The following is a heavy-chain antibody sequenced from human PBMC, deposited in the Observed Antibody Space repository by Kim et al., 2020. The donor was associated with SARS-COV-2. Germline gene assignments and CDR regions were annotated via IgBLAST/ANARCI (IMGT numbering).Heavy chain of an antibody. D-gene: IGHD5-18*01. CDR2: ISGGALNK. J-gene: IGHJ6*02. V-gene: IGHV3-23*01. Sequence: GGSLRLSCVASGFTFDTYAMSWVRQAPGKGLEWVSAISGGALNKFYSDSVRGRFTISRDNSKNTLYLQMNSLRAEDTALYYCAKMGIMDGYNYFYYYAIDVWRQGTRVTVPS. CDR1: GFTFDTYA. CDR3: AKMGIMDGYNYFYYYAIDV.